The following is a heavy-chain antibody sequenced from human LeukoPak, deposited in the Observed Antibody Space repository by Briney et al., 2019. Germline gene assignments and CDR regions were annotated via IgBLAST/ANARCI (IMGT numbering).Heavy chain of an antibody. V-gene: IGHV4-39*07. J-gene: IGHJ5*01. Sequence: SETLSLTCNVSGDSIGSSSYYWGWIRQTPEKGLEWIGSIFYSGSTYYTPSLKSRVTMSLDTSKNQFSLRLPSVTAADTAVYYCARQVAIVEPTDPNWFDSWGQGTLVTVSS. D-gene: IGHD1-26*01. CDR3: ARQVAIVEPTDPNWFDS. CDR2: IFYSGST. CDR1: GDSIGSSSYY.